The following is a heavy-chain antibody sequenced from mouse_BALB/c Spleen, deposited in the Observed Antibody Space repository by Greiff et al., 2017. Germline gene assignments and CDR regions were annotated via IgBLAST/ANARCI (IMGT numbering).Heavy chain of an antibody. J-gene: IGHJ2*01. V-gene: IGHV1-9*01. CDR1: GYTFSSYW. D-gene: IGHD2-9*01. CDR2: ILPGSGST. Sequence: QVQLQQSGAELLKPGASVKISCKATGYTFSSYWIEWVKQRPGHGLEWIGEILPGSGSTNYNEKFKGKATFTADTSSNTAYMQLSSLTSEDSAVYYCALTFYGYDKVDFDYWGQGTTLTVSS. CDR3: ALTFYGYDKVDFDY.